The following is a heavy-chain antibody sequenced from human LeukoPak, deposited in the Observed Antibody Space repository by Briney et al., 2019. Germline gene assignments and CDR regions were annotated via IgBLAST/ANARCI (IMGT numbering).Heavy chain of an antibody. D-gene: IGHD1-1*01. CDR1: GYTFTSYG. CDR3: ARDPNSGLERGYFDY. V-gene: IGHV1-18*01. J-gene: IGHJ4*02. Sequence: GASVKVSCKASGYTFTSYGISWVRQAPGQGLEWMGWISAYNGYTNYAQKLQGRVTMTTDTSTGTAYMELRSLRSDDTAVYYCARDPNSGLERGYFDYWGQGTLVTVSS. CDR2: ISAYNGYT.